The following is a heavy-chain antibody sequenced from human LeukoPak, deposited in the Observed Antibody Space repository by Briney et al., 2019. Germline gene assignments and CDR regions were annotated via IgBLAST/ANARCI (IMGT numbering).Heavy chain of an antibody. CDR1: GGSISGYY. CDR2: INHSGST. D-gene: IGHD1-26*01. Sequence: PSDTLSLTCTVSGGSISGYYWSWIRQPPGKGLEWIGEINHSGSTNYNPSLKSRVTISVDTSKNQFSLKLSSVTAADTAVYYCARHEDVGATRGDYWGQGTLVTVSS. J-gene: IGHJ4*02. CDR3: ARHEDVGATRGDY. V-gene: IGHV4-34*01.